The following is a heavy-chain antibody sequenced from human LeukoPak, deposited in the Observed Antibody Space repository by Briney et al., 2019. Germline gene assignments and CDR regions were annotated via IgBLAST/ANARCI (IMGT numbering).Heavy chain of an antibody. V-gene: IGHV1-69*01. Sequence: ASVKVSCKASGGTRSSYVINWVRQATGQGLEWRGGTIPPFGTPNYAQRFQGRLTITADDSTNTVYMELSSLRFDDTAVYYCASLPETYSIGLYTVDYWGQGTLLTVSS. CDR3: ASLPETYSIGLYTVDY. J-gene: IGHJ4*02. CDR1: GGTRSSYV. D-gene: IGHD3-22*01. CDR2: TIPPFGTP.